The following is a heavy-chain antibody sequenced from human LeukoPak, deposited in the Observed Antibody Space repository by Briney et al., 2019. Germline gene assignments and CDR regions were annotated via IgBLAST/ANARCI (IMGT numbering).Heavy chain of an antibody. J-gene: IGHJ4*02. D-gene: IGHD3-10*01. CDR2: ISYDGSNK. Sequence: GGSLRLSCAVSGFTFTSYGMHWVRQAPGKGLEWVAVISYDGSNKYYPDSVKGRFTISRDNSKNTLYLQMNSLRAEDTAVYYGAKYEGSVGAPEGLDYWGQGTLVTVSS. CDR1: GFTFTSYG. V-gene: IGHV3-30*18. CDR3: AKYEGSVGAPEGLDY.